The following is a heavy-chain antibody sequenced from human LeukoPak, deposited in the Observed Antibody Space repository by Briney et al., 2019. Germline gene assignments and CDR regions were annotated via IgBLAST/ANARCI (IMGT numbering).Heavy chain of an antibody. CDR1: GFIVSSHY. J-gene: IGHJ4*02. CDR3: ARGRGGYYFDY. Sequence: GGSLRLSCAASGFIVSSHYMSWVRQAPGKGLEWVSSISSSSSYIYYADSVKGRFTISRDNAKNSLYLQMNSLGAEDTAVYYCARGRGGYYFDYWGQGTLVTVSS. D-gene: IGHD3-16*01. V-gene: IGHV3-21*01. CDR2: ISSSSSYI.